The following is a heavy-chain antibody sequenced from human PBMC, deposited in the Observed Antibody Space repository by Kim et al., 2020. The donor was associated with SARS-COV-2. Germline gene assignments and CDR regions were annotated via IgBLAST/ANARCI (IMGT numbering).Heavy chain of an antibody. CDR3: ATRPDYTFSVH. CDR1: GFTFSSYS. D-gene: IGHD4-4*01. Sequence: GVSLRLSCEASGFTFSSYSMNWIRQAPGKGLEWVSSISRSSSHIYYADSVKGRFTISRDNAKNSLYLQMSSLRAEDTAVYYCATRPDYTFSVHWGQGTLVTVSS. J-gene: IGHJ1*01. V-gene: IGHV3-21*01. CDR2: ISRSSSHI.